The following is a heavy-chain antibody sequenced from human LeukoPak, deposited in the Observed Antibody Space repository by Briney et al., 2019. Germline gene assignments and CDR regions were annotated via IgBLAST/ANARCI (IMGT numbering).Heavy chain of an antibody. V-gene: IGHV4-30-2*01. CDR2: IYHSGST. CDR1: GGPISSGGYS. Sequence: SETLSLTCAVSGGPISSGGYSWSWIRQPPGKGLEWIGDIYHSGSTYYNPSLKSRVTISVDRSKNQFSLKLSSVTAADTAVYYCASAYCGGDCYSAAYFQHWGQGTLVTVSS. D-gene: IGHD2-21*02. J-gene: IGHJ1*01. CDR3: ASAYCGGDCYSAAYFQH.